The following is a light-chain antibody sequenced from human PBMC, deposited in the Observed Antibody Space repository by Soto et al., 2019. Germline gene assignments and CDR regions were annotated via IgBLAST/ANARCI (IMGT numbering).Light chain of an antibody. J-gene: IGKJ1*01. V-gene: IGKV3-20*01. CDR3: QQYGSSQWT. Sequence: EIVLTQSPGTLSLSPGERATLSCRASQSVSSSYFAWYQQKPCQAPRLLIYGVSSRATGIPDRFSGSGSGTDFTLTISRLEPEDYEVYYCQQYGSSQWTFGQGTNVEIK. CDR2: GVS. CDR1: QSVSSSY.